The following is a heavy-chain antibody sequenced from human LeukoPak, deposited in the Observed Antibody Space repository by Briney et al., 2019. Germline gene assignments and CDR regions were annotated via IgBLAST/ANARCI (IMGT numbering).Heavy chain of an antibody. CDR1: GGSISSYY. CDR3: ARDRSYMDV. CDR2: IYTSGST. J-gene: IGHJ6*03. V-gene: IGHV4-4*07. Sequence: PSQTLSLTCTVSGGSISSYYSSWIRHPAGKGLEWIWRIYTSGSTNYNPSLKSRVTVSVDTSKNQFSLMLSSVTAADTAVYYCARDRSYMDVWGKGTTVTVSS.